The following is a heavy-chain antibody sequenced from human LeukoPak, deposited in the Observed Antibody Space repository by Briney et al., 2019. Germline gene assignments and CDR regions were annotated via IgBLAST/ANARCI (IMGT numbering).Heavy chain of an antibody. CDR2: ISGSGGST. Sequence: GGSLRLSCAASGFTFSSYAMSWVRQAPGEGLEWVSAISGSGGSTYYADSVKGRFTISRDNSKNTLYLQMNSLRAEDTAVYYCAKETRIITIFGALDYWGQGTLVTVSS. J-gene: IGHJ4*02. CDR3: AKETRIITIFGALDY. CDR1: GFTFSSYA. D-gene: IGHD3-3*01. V-gene: IGHV3-23*01.